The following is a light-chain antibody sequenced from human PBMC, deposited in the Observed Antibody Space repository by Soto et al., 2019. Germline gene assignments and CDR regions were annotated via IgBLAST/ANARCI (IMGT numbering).Light chain of an antibody. J-gene: IGKJ1*01. CDR1: QYISTR. CDR3: HQRQSWPRT. Sequence: EIVLTQSPATLSSFPGDRVTLSCRASQYISTRLAWYQHRPGQAPRLLIYQTSIRAAGIPARFSASGSGTDFTLTISDVRTEDFALYYCHQRQSWPRTFGQGTKVDIK. V-gene: IGKV3-11*01. CDR2: QTS.